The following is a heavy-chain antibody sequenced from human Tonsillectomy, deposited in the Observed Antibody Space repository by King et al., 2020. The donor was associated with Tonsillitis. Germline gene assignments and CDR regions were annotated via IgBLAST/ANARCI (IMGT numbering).Heavy chain of an antibody. V-gene: IGHV4-31*03. CDR1: GGSISSGGYF. D-gene: IGHD2-2*02. CDR3: ARGYSSSTSCYSLDTFDI. J-gene: IGHJ3*02. CDR2: IYYSGST. Sequence: QVQLQESGPGLVKPSQTLSLTCTVSGGSISSGGYFWSWIRQHPGKGLEWIGYIYYSGSTYYNPSLKSRVTISVDTSKNQFSLKLSSVSAADTAVYYCARGYSSSTSCYSLDTFDIWGQGTMVTVSS.